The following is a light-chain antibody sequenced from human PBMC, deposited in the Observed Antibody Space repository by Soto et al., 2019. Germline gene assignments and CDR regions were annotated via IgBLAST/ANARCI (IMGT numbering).Light chain of an antibody. CDR3: QQYGSSPLFA. J-gene: IGKJ3*01. CDR2: GAS. Sequence: EIVMTQSPDTLSVSPGEGATLSCRVSQSIRSNLAWYQQRPGQAPRLLMYGASTRADGIPARFTGSGSGTEFTLTISSLQSEDFAVYYCQQYGSSPLFAFGPGTEVDLK. V-gene: IGKV3-15*01. CDR1: QSIRSN.